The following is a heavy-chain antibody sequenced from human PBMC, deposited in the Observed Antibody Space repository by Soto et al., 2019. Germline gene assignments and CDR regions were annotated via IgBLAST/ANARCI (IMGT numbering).Heavy chain of an antibody. Sequence: QVQLVESGGGVVQTGRSLRLSCAASGFTFSRYGMQWVRQAPGKGLEWVAVISYDGSNKYYADSVKGRFTISRDNSKNTRYLQMNSLRAEDTAVYYCARDHYDSSGYPDYWGQGTLVTVSS. CDR1: GFTFSRYG. CDR3: ARDHYDSSGYPDY. V-gene: IGHV3-30*03. CDR2: ISYDGSNK. J-gene: IGHJ4*02. D-gene: IGHD3-22*01.